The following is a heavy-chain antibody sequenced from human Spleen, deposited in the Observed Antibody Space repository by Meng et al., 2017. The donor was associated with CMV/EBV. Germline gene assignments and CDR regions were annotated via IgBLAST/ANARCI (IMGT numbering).Heavy chain of an antibody. CDR3: AREGGYCSSTSCYRAALDYYYGMDV. J-gene: IGHJ6*02. CDR2: INSDGSNT. CDR1: GFTFSNYW. D-gene: IGHD2-2*02. Sequence: GGSLRLSCAASGFTFSNYWMHWVRQAPGKGLVWVSRINSDGSNTGYADSVKGRFTISRDNSKNTLYLQMNSLRAEDTAVYYCAREGGYCSSTSCYRAALDYYYGMDVWGQGTTVTVSS. V-gene: IGHV3-74*01.